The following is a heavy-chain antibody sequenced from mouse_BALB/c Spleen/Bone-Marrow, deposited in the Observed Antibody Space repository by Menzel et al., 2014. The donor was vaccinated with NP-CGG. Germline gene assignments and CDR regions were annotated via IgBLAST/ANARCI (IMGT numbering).Heavy chain of an antibody. CDR3: ARSGYGRYAMDY. D-gene: IGHD2-2*01. CDR1: GYSFTGYT. Sequence: EVHLVESGPELVKPGASMKISCKASGYSFTGYTMNWVKPSHGKNLEWIGLINPYNGGIRYNQKFKGKATLTVDKSSSTAYMELLSLTSEDSAVYYCARSGYGRYAMDYWGQGTSVTVSS. V-gene: IGHV1-18*01. J-gene: IGHJ4*01. CDR2: INPYNGGI.